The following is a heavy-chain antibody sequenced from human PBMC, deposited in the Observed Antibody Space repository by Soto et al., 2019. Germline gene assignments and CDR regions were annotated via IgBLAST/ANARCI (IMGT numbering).Heavy chain of an antibody. D-gene: IGHD1-1*01. V-gene: IGHV5-51*01. J-gene: IGHJ5*02. Sequence: PGESLKISCKGYGYTFTDYWIGWVRQMPGKGLELIGLIYPGDSDTRYSPSFQGRVTISADKSISTAFLQWSSLRASDTAVYYCASQKTVIRGPLSSNWFDPWGQGTLVTSPQ. CDR2: IYPGDSDT. CDR1: GYTFTDYW. CDR3: ASQKTVIRGPLSSNWFDP.